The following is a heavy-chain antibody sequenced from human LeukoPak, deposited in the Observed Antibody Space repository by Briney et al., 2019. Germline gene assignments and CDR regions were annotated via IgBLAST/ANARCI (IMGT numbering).Heavy chain of an antibody. CDR2: ISDGGGST. J-gene: IGHJ4*02. D-gene: IGHD4-23*01. V-gene: IGHV3-23*01. CDR3: AKRSGHGGNWNYLDY. Sequence: SGGSLRLSCAASGFTFSSYGMSWVRQAPGKGLEWVSAISDGGGSTYYADSVRGRFTISRDNSKNTLYLQMISLRADDTAVYYHAKRSGHGGNWNYLDYWGQGTLVTVSS. CDR1: GFTFSSYG.